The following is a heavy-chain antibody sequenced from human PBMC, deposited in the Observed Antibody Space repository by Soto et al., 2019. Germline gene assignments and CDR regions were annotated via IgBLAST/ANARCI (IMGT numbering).Heavy chain of an antibody. D-gene: IGHD6-19*01. CDR3: ARDPGRALAVD. CDR1: GGSISSYY. CDR2: IYYSGST. V-gene: IGHV4-59*12. J-gene: IGHJ4*02. Sequence: SETLSLTCTVSGGSISSYYWSWIRQPPGKGLEWIGYIYYSGSTNYNPSLKSRVTISVDTSKNQFSLQVSSVTAADTAIYYCARDPGRALAVDWGEGTLVTVSS.